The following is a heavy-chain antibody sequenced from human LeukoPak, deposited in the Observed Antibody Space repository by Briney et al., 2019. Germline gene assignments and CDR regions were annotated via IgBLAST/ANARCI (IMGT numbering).Heavy chain of an antibody. CDR1: GFXFTDYP. CDR2: IRTTAEGAKYA. V-gene: IGHV3-48*02. CDR3: ATGKRYAFDY. J-gene: IGHJ4*02. Sequence: GGSLRLSCATSGFXFTDYPMNWVRQAPGKGLEWISNIRTTAEGAKYAYYADSVKGRVTISRDDGKNTLYLHMNSLRDDDTVVYYCATGKRYAFDYWGQGILDTVSS. D-gene: IGHD3-9*01.